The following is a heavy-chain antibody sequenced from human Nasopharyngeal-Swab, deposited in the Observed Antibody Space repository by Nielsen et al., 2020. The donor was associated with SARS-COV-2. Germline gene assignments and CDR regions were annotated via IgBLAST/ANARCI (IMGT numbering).Heavy chain of an antibody. CDR3: ARDQVPHVLLSFGHMDV. CDR1: GFTFDNYW. Sequence: GESLKISCAASGFTFDNYWMNWVRQAPGKGLEWVANIQPDGSVTYSVDSVKGRFTISRDNAENSLYLQMNSLRAEDTAVYYCARDQVPHVLLSFGHMDVWGQGTTVTVSS. V-gene: IGHV3-7*01. J-gene: IGHJ6*02. CDR2: IQPDGSVT. D-gene: IGHD2/OR15-2a*01.